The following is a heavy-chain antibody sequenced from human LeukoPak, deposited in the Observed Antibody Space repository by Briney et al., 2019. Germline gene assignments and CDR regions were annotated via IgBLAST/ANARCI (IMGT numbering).Heavy chain of an antibody. CDR3: TTSGNPSLVDV. CDR1: GFTFSNAW. V-gene: IGHV3-15*01. D-gene: IGHD1-26*01. J-gene: IGHJ3*01. Sequence: GSLRLSCAASGFTFSNAWMTWVRQAPGKGLEWVGRIKSKTAGGITDYAAPVKGRFAISRDDSKNMLYLQMGSLKIEDTAVYYCTTSGNPSLVDVWGQGTMVTVSS. CDR2: IKSKTAGGIT.